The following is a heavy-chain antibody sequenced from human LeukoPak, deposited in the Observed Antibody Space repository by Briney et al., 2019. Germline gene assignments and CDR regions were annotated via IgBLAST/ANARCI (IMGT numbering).Heavy chain of an antibody. Sequence: GGSLSLSCVGSGFIFNAYGMNWVRQAPGKGLEWVAVISYDGSNKYYADSVKGRFTISRDNSKNTLYLQMNSLRAEDTAVYYCARGRGYSYGYSSFYFDYWGQGTLVTVSP. V-gene: IGHV3-30*03. D-gene: IGHD5-18*01. J-gene: IGHJ4*02. CDR2: ISYDGSNK. CDR1: GFIFNAYG. CDR3: ARGRGYSYGYSSFYFDY.